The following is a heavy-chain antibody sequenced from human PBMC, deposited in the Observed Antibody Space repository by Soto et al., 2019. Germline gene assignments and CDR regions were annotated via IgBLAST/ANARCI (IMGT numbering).Heavy chain of an antibody. CDR2: IYYSGST. Sequence: SETLSLTCTVSGGSISSGDYYWSWIRQPPGKGLEWIGYIYYSGSTYYNPSLKSRVTISVDTSKNQFSLKLSSVTAADTAVYYSDRDDTAMADFDYWGQGTLVTVSS. CDR3: DRDDTAMADFDY. D-gene: IGHD5-18*01. CDR1: GGSISSGDYY. J-gene: IGHJ4*02. V-gene: IGHV4-30-4*01.